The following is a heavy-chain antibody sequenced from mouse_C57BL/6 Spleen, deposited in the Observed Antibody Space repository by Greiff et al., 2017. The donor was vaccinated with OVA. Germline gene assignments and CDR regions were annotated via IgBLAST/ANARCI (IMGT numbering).Heavy chain of an antibody. D-gene: IGHD2-3*01. CDR1: GYTFTSYD. V-gene: IGHV1-85*01. CDR3: ARGEWLLRDAMDY. J-gene: IGHJ4*01. CDR2: IYPRGGIT. Sequence: VKLVESGPELVKPGASVKLSCKASGYTFTSYDINWVKQRPEQGLEWIGWIYPRGGITKYNEKFKGKATFTVDTSSSTAYMELHSLTSEDSAVYFCARGEWLLRDAMDYWGQGTSVTVSS.